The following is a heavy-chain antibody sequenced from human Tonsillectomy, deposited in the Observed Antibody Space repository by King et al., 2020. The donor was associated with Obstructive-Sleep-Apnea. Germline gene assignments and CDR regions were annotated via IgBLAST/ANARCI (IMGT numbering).Heavy chain of an antibody. CDR2: INTGNGNT. D-gene: IGHD3-22*01. CDR3: ARSGRYDSSGSLPRHYYYGMDV. V-gene: IGHV1-3*04. J-gene: IGHJ6*02. CDR1: GYTFTNYA. Sequence: VQLVQSGAEVKKPGASVKVSCKASGYTFTNYAMHWVRQAPGQRLEWMGWINTGNGNTKYSQKFQGRVTITRDTSASTAYMELSSLRSEDTAVYYCARSGRYDSSGSLPRHYYYGMDVWGQGITVTVSS.